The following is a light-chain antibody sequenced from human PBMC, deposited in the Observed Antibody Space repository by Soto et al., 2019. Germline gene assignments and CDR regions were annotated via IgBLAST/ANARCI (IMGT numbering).Light chain of an antibody. CDR2: AAS. J-gene: IGKJ4*01. CDR1: QGIRTY. CDR3: QKYNRVPS. V-gene: IGKV1-27*01. Sequence: DIQMTQSPSSLSASVGDRVTISCRASQGIRTYVAWYQQRPGKVHKLLSYAASTLQSGVPSRFSGSTSGTDFTLTISSLQPEDVATYYCQKYNRVPSFGGGTNVEIK.